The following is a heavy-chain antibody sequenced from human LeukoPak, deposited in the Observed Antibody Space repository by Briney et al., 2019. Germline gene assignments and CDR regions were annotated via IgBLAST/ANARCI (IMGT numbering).Heavy chain of an antibody. V-gene: IGHV3-30-3*01. CDR1: GCRFSKQA. D-gene: IGHD5-12*01. Sequence: PGGSLPLSCPDSGCRFSKQAMHGLGQAAARGVAWVAVLSYYESNKYSADSVRGRLTISRDNYRNTLYQQMNSLRLEDTAMYYCGRDQRFSGYEPSFDYWGQGTLVTVSS. CDR2: LSYYESNK. CDR3: GRDQRFSGYEPSFDY. J-gene: IGHJ4*02.